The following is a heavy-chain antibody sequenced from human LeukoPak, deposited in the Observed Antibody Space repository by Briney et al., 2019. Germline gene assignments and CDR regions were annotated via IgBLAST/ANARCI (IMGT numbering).Heavy chain of an antibody. CDR3: ARVDYAYGMDV. CDR2: IKQDGSET. CDR1: GFSFSSYW. V-gene: IGHV3-7*03. J-gene: IGHJ6*02. Sequence: GGSLRLSCAASGFSFSSYWMGWVRQAPGKGLEWVANIKQDGSETFYVDFVRGRFTISRDIAENSLYLQMSSLRAEDTAVYYCARVDYAYGMDVWGQGTTVTVSS.